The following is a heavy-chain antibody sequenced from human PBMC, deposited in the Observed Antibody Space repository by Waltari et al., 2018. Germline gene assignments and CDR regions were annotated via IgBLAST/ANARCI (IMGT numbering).Heavy chain of an antibody. Sequence: AASGISFSSFWMTWVHQAPGKGLEWVANIKQDGSEEYYVDSVKGRFTISKDNAKNSLYLQMNSLRAEDTAVYFCARERRGQSGWYYFDFWGQGSMVTVSS. CDR2: IKQDGSEE. CDR3: ARERRGQSGWYYFDF. J-gene: IGHJ4*02. V-gene: IGHV3-7*01. CDR1: GISFSSFW. D-gene: IGHD6-19*01.